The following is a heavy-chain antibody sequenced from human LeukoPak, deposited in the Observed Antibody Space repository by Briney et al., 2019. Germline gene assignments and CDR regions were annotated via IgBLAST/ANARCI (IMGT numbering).Heavy chain of an antibody. J-gene: IGHJ4*02. Sequence: GGSLRLSCAASGFTFSSYGMHWVRQAPGKGLEGVAFIRYDGSNKYYADSVKGRFTISRDNSKNTLYLQMNSLRAEDTAVYYCAKAVGAFHHFDYWGQGTLVTVSS. CDR3: AKAVGAFHHFDY. CDR1: GFTFSSYG. V-gene: IGHV3-30*02. CDR2: IRYDGSNK. D-gene: IGHD1-26*01.